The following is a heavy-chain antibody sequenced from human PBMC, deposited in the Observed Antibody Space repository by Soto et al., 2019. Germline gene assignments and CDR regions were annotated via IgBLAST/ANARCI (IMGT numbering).Heavy chain of an antibody. CDR3: VREGSGWNSRGSFDF. D-gene: IGHD6-19*01. Sequence: GGSLRLSCAASGFTFSNYAMNWVRQAPGKGLECASVISGSGGSAYYADSVQGRFTISRDNSKNTLYMQMNSLRDEDTAIYYCVREGSGWNSRGSFDFWGRGTMVTVSS. CDR2: ISGSGGSA. CDR1: GFTFSNYA. V-gene: IGHV3-23*01. J-gene: IGHJ3*01.